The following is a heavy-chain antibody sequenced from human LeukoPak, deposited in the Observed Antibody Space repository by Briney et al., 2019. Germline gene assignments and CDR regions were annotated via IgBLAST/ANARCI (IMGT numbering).Heavy chain of an antibody. V-gene: IGHV3-7*01. CDR1: EFTFFTYW. J-gene: IGHJ6*03. CDR3: AKTGRKSRGVDIVRKKETGYYYYLDV. Sequence: PGGSLRLSCAASEFTFFTYWMTWVRQAPGKGLEWVANIKQDGSEKYYVDSVKGRFTISRDNTKNSLYLQMNSLRVEDTAVYYCAKTGRKSRGVDIVRKKETGYYYYLDVWGEGTTVTVSS. CDR2: IKQDGSEK. D-gene: IGHD2-15*01.